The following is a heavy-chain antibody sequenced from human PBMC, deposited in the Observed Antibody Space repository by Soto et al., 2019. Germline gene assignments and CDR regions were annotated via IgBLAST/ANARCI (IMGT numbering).Heavy chain of an antibody. J-gene: IGHJ5*02. CDR1: GYTFTSYC. CDR2: INPSGGST. CDR3: ARDSPDYDSSGYHYGWFDP. D-gene: IGHD3-22*01. Sequence: ASVKVSCKASGYTFTSYCMHWVRQAPGQGLEWMGIINPSGGSTSYAQKFQGRVTMTRDTSTSTVYMELSSLRSEDTAVYYCARDSPDYDSSGYHYGWFDPWGQGTLVTVSS. V-gene: IGHV1-46*01.